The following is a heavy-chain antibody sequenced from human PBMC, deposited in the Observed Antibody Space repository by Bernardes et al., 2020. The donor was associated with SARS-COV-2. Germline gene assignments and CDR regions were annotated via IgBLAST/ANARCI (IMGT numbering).Heavy chain of an antibody. Sequence: SLRLSCVASGFNFDNYAMAWVRQAPGKGLEWVSDISGTGGSKYYAESVKGRFTVSRDASKNTLYLEMNSLTAEDTVVYFCARHRGNYYHSSGYFYWGQGTLVTVSS. CDR3: ARHRGNYYHSSGYFY. CDR2: ISGTGGSK. J-gene: IGHJ4*02. V-gene: IGHV3-23*01. CDR1: GFNFDNYA. D-gene: IGHD3-22*01.